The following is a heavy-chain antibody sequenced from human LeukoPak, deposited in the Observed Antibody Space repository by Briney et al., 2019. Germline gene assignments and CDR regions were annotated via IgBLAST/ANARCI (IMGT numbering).Heavy chain of an antibody. V-gene: IGHV3-74*01. CDR3: ARDPTYYDILTGCFDY. CDR1: GFTFSSYW. CDR2: INSDGSST. J-gene: IGHJ4*02. D-gene: IGHD3-9*01. Sequence: GGSLTLSCAASGFTFSSYWMHWVRQAPGKWLGWVSRINSDGSSTSYADSVTGRFTISRDNDKHTLYLQMNSLRAEDTAVYYCARDPTYYDILTGCFDYWGQGTLVTVSS.